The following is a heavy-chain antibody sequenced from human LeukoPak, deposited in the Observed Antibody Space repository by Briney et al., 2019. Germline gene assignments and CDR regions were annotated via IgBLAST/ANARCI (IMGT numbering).Heavy chain of an antibody. V-gene: IGHV3-74*01. CDR1: GFTFSSYW. Sequence: GGSLRLSCAASGFTFSSYWMNWVRQAPGKGLVWVSRIASDGSSTTYADSVKGRFSISRDNAKNTLYLQMNSLRVEDTAVYYCAGGRPHGNDYWGQGTLVTVSS. CDR2: IASDGSST. J-gene: IGHJ4*02. CDR3: AGGRPHGNDY. D-gene: IGHD4-23*01.